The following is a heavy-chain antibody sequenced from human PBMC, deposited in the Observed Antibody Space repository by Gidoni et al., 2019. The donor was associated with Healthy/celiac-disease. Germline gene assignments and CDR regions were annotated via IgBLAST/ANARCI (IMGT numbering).Heavy chain of an antibody. V-gene: IGHV3-73*01. Sequence: EVQLVESGGGLVQPGGSLKLSCAASGFTFSGSAMHWVRQASGKGLEWVGRSRSKANSYATAYAASVKGRFTISRDDSKNTAYLQMNSLKTEDTAVYYCTRSGYDSRGYYYGMDVWGQGTTVTVSS. CDR2: SRSKANSYAT. CDR3: TRSGYDSRGYYYGMDV. D-gene: IGHD5-12*01. J-gene: IGHJ6*02. CDR1: GFTFSGSA.